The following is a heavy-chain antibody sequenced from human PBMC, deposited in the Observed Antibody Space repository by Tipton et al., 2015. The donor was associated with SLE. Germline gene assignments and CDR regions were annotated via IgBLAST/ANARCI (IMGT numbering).Heavy chain of an antibody. D-gene: IGHD2-21*02. CDR3: ARAESAGDDWYFDL. V-gene: IGHV4-28*05. Sequence: GLVKPSETLSLTCAVSGYSISSSNWWGWIRQPPGKGLEWVGYIYYSGTIYYNPSLKSRVTMSIDTSKNQFSLKLSSVTAVDTAVYYCARAESAGDDWYFDLWGRGTLVTVSS. J-gene: IGHJ2*01. CDR1: GYSISSSNW. CDR2: IYYSGTI.